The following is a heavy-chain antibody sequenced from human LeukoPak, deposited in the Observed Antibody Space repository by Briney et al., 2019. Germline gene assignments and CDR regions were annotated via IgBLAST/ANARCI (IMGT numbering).Heavy chain of an antibody. CDR1: GGSVSSGGYY. D-gene: IGHD6-13*01. J-gene: IGHJ4*02. CDR2: IYHTGNT. V-gene: IGHV4-30-2*01. Sequence: PSQTLSLTCSVSGGSVSSGGYYWNWIRQPPGKGLEWIGFIYHTGNTDYNPSLKSRVTISIDKSKNQFSLNLTSVTAADTAVYYCARDSAAPGDYWGQGTLVTVSS. CDR3: ARDSAAPGDY.